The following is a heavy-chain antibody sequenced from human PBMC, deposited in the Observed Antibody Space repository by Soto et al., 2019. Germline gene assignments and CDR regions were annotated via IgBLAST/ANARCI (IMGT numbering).Heavy chain of an antibody. D-gene: IGHD3-16*02. J-gene: IGHJ5*02. CDR2: IIPILGIA. CDR3: ARVPPGGWGPLLSAT. CDR1: GGTFSSYT. Sequence: QVQLVQSGAEVKKPGSSVKVSCKASGGTFSSYTISWVRQAPGQGLEWMGRIIPILGIANYAQKFQGRVTITADKSTSTAYMELSSLRSEDTAVYYCARVPPGGWGPLLSATWGQGTLVTVSS. V-gene: IGHV1-69*02.